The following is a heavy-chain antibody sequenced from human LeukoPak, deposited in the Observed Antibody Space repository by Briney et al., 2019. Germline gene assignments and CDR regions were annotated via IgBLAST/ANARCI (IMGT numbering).Heavy chain of an antibody. J-gene: IGHJ6*03. CDR3: ARDPYSGGYGAYYYYYMDL. CDR1: GGSISTYY. D-gene: IGHD5-12*01. V-gene: IGHV4-59*01. CDR2: IFYSGST. Sequence: SETLSLTWTVSGGSISTYYWSWIRKPPGKGLEWIGYIFYSGSTNYNPSLKSRVTISVDTSKNQFSLNLSSVTAADTAVYYCARDPYSGGYGAYYYYYMDLWGKGTTVTVSS.